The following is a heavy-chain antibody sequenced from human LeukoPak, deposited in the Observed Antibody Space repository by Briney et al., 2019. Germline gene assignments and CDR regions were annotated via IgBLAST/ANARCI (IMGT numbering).Heavy chain of an antibody. Sequence: SETLSLTCTVSGGSISSYYWSWIRQPPGKELEWIGYIYYSGSTNYNPSLKSRVTISVDTSKNQFSLKLSSVTAADTAVYYCARGARGSYSYWGQGTLVTVSS. D-gene: IGHD1-26*01. J-gene: IGHJ4*02. V-gene: IGHV4-59*08. CDR3: ARGARGSYSY. CDR2: IYYSGST. CDR1: GGSISSYY.